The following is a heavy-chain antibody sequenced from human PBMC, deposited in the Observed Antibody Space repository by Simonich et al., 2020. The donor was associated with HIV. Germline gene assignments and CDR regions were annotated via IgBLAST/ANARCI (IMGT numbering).Heavy chain of an antibody. CDR3: ARGGGSYGSGIRPAYYFDY. J-gene: IGHJ4*02. CDR1: GFTFSSYS. Sequence: EVQLVESGGGPVKPGGSLRLSCAASGFTFSSYSLNWVRQAPGKGLEWVPSISSGSSYISYADSVKGRFTISRDNAKNSLYLQMNSLRAEDTAVYYCARGGGSYGSGIRPAYYFDYWGQGTLVTVSS. CDR2: ISSGSSYI. D-gene: IGHD3-10*01. V-gene: IGHV3-21*01.